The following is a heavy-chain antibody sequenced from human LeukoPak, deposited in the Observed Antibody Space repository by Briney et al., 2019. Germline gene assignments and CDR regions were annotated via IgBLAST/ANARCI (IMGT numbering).Heavy chain of an antibody. V-gene: IGHV3-33*08. D-gene: IGHD6-13*01. J-gene: IGHJ6*04. CDR3: ARRGRIAAAGTNYYYGMDV. CDR2: IWYDGSNK. Sequence: GGSLRLSCAASGSPFSSYWMTWVRQAPGKGLEWVAVIWYDGSNKYYADSVKGRFTISRDNSKNTLYLQMNSLRAEDTAVYYCARRGRIAAAGTNYYYGMDVWGKGTTVTVSS. CDR1: GSPFSSYW.